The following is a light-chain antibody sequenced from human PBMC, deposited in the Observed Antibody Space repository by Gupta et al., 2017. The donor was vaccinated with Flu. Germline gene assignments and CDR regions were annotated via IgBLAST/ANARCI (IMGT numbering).Light chain of an antibody. CDR3: QHYRHWPL. CDR1: ESVSSN. Sequence: EIVLTQSPATLSVSPGERVTLSCRASESVSSNVAWYQRKPGQSPRLLIYGASNRAAGVPARFSGSGSGTDFTLTISRLQSEDSAVYDCQHYRHWPLFGQGTKVEIK. J-gene: IGKJ2*01. V-gene: IGKV3-15*01. CDR2: GAS.